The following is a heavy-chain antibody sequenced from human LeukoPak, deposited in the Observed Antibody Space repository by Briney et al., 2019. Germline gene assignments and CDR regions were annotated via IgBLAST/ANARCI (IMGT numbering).Heavy chain of an antibody. CDR2: INPNSGGT. D-gene: IGHD3-22*01. V-gene: IGHV1-2*02. J-gene: IGHJ4*02. CDR1: GYTFTNYG. Sequence: ASVKVSCKASGYTFTNYGISWLRQAPGQGLEWMGWINPNSGGTNYAQKFQGRVTMTRDTSISTAYMELSRLKSDDTAVYYCARVHFYDSSGYSLINPWGQGTLVTVSS. CDR3: ARVHFYDSSGYSLINP.